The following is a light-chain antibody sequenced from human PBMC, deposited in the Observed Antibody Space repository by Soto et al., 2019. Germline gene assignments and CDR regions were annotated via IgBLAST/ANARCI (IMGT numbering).Light chain of an antibody. CDR1: QNINTY. V-gene: IGKV1-39*01. J-gene: IGKJ3*01. Sequence: DIQMHQSPYSLSAAVGDRVTIACRASQNINTYLNWYQQKPGKAPKLLIFDAASLQSGVPSRFSGGGSRTDFTLTITSLQPEDFATYYCQQTSSAPFTFGPGTKVDIK. CDR2: DAA. CDR3: QQTSSAPFT.